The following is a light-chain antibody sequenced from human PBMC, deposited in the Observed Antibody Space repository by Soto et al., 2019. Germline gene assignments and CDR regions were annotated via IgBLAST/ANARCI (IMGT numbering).Light chain of an antibody. Sequence: QSALTQPASVSGSPGQSITISCTGTSSDVGGYNYVCWYQQHPGRDPKVMIYEVSNRPSGVSNRCSGPKSGNTASLTISGLQAEDEADYYCSSYTSSSTRVFGTGTKVTV. V-gene: IGLV2-14*01. CDR1: SSDVGGYNY. CDR3: SSYTSSSTRV. CDR2: EVS. J-gene: IGLJ1*01.